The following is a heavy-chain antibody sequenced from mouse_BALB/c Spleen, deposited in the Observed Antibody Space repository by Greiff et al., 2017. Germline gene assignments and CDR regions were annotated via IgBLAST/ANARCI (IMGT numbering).Heavy chain of an antibody. V-gene: IGHV7-3*02. CDR2: IRNKANGYTT. CDR1: GFTFTDYY. CDR3: ARDNGLLQGMDY. D-gene: IGHD2-3*01. J-gene: IGHJ4*01. Sequence: EVQRVESGGGLVQPGGSLRLSCATSGFTFTDYYMSWVRQPPGKALEWLGFIRNKANGYTTEYSASVKGRFTISRDNSQSILYLQMNTLRAEDSATYYCARDNGLLQGMDYWGQGTSVTVSS.